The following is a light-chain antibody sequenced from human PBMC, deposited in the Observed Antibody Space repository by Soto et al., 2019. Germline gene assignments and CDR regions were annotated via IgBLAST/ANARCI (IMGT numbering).Light chain of an antibody. CDR2: EAS. Sequence: DIQMTQSPSTLSASVGDRVTITCRASQSISDSLAWYQQKPGKAPKLLIYEASNLKSGVPSRFSGSGSGTEYTLTISSLQPDDFASYYCQQYNSYWTFGQGTKVEIK. V-gene: IGKV1-5*03. CDR3: QQYNSYWT. J-gene: IGKJ1*01. CDR1: QSISDS.